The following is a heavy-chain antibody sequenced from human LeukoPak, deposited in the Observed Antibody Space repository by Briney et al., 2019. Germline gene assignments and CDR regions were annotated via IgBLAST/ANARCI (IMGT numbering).Heavy chain of an antibody. V-gene: IGHV1-18*04. CDR3: ARDWPTVIADF. CDR1: GYKFLSHG. D-gene: IGHD4-11*01. Sequence: GASVRVSCKTSGYKFLSHGISWVRQAPGLGHEWLGWIRADNGDTRFAQKFQSRFTMTTDTSTSTAHMELRSLRSDDTAVYYCARDWPTVIADFWGQGTLVTVSS. CDR2: IRADNGDT. J-gene: IGHJ1*01.